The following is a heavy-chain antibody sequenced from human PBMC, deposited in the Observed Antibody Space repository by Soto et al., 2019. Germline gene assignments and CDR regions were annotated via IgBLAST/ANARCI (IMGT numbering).Heavy chain of an antibody. D-gene: IGHD3-22*01. CDR3: AKDAGIYYYDSSGYCNY. J-gene: IGHJ4*02. CDR1: GFTFSSYG. CDR2: ISYDGSNK. V-gene: IGHV3-30*18. Sequence: LRLSCAASGFTFSSYGMHWVRQAPGKGLEWVAVISYDGSNKYYADSVKGRFTISRDNSKNTLYLQMDSLRAEDTAVYYCAKDAGIYYYDSSGYCNYWGQGTLVTVSS.